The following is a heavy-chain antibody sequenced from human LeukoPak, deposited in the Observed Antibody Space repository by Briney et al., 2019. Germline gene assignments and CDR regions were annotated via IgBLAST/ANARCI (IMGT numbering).Heavy chain of an antibody. CDR2: IYYSGST. D-gene: IGHD3-16*02. Sequence: SETLSLTCTVPGGSISSYYWSWIRQPPGKGLEWIGYIYYSGSTNYNPSLKSRVTISVDTSKNQFSLKLSSVTAADTAVYYCARSSALTFGGVIVNWFDPWGQGTLVTVSS. V-gene: IGHV4-59*08. CDR1: GGSISSYY. CDR3: ARSSALTFGGVIVNWFDP. J-gene: IGHJ5*02.